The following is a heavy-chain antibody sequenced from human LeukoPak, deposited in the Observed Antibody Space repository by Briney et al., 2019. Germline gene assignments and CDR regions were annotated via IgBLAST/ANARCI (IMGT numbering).Heavy chain of an antibody. J-gene: IGHJ4*02. CDR3: AKGAFVRLGELSPY. CDR1: GFTFSSSG. V-gene: IGHV3-30*02. Sequence: GGSLRPSCVASGFTFSSSGMHWVRQAPGRGPEWVAFIQYNETKTYYADSVKGRFTISRDTSKNTLYLQMNSLRADDTAVYYCAKGAFVRLGELSPYWGQGTLVTVSS. D-gene: IGHD3-16*02. CDR2: IQYNETKT.